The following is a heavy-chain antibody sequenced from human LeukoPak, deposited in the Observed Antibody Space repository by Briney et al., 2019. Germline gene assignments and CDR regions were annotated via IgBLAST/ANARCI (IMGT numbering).Heavy chain of an antibody. CDR1: GFTFSGYS. D-gene: IGHD3-16*01. V-gene: IGHV3-30*03. CDR3: RVSSTSEVEVPVRGGGY. J-gene: IGHJ4*02. Sequence: GGSLRLSCAASGFTFSGYSMHWVRQAPGKGLDWVALTFHDGITKWYADSVKGRFTISRDNSKDTLYLQMNSLRSEDTAVYYCRVSSTSEVEVPVRGGGYWGQGTLVTVSS. CDR2: TFHDGITK.